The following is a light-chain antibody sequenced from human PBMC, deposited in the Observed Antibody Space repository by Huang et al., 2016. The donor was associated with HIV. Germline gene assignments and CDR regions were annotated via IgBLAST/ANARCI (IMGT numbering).Light chain of an antibody. V-gene: IGKV1-27*01. CDR1: RDISTF. CDR2: AAS. CDR3: QKYDSAPRT. Sequence: MTQSPPSLSASIGDRVTLTCRASRDISTFLAWYQQKPGKPPRLLIYAASILHSGVPSRFSGGGSGTNFTLTVSSLQPEYVANYYCQKYDSAPRTFGQGTKLEL. J-gene: IGKJ1*01.